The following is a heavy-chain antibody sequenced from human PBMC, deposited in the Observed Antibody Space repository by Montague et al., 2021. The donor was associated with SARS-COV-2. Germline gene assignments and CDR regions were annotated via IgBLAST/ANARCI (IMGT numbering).Heavy chain of an antibody. D-gene: IGHD2-15*01. V-gene: IGHV4-34*01. Sequence: ETLSLTCAVYGGSFSGYYWSWIRQPPGKGLEWIGEINHSGSTNYNPSLKSRVTIAVDTSKNQFSLKLSSVTAADTAVYYCARGFRRYCSGGSCRDWHYGMDVWGQGTTVTVSS. J-gene: IGHJ6*02. CDR2: INHSGST. CDR3: ARGFRRYCSGGSCRDWHYGMDV. CDR1: GGSFSGYY.